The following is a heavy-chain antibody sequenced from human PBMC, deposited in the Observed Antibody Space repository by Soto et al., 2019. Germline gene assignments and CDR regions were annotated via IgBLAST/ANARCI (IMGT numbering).Heavy chain of an antibody. V-gene: IGHV4-31*11. CDR1: GGCISSEGYD. Sequence: TLCLTCAVSGGCISSEGYDWIGFGHLPRKGLEWIGDIYYSGTTYHNPSLRSRLTISGDASKNQFSLKLSSVTAADTALYYCARGRGYSYGPYYFDYWGQGTLVTVSS. CDR2: IYYSGTT. J-gene: IGHJ4*02. D-gene: IGHD5-18*01. CDR3: ARGRGYSYGPYYFDY.